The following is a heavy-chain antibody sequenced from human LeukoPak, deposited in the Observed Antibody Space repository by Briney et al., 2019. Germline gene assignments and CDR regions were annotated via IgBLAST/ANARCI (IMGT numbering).Heavy chain of an antibody. V-gene: IGHV3-7*01. Sequence: GGSLRLSCAASGFTFSSYWMTWVRQAPGKGLEWVANINQDESEKYYVDSVKGRFTISRDNAKNSLYLQMNSLRAEDTAVYYCARVYYSSSYDYWYFDLWGRGTLVTVSS. CDR3: ARVYYSSSYDYWYFDL. CDR1: GFTFSSYW. J-gene: IGHJ2*01. CDR2: INQDESEK. D-gene: IGHD6-13*01.